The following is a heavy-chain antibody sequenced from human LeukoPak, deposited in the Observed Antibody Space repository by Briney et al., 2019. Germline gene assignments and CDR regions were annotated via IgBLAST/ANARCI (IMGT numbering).Heavy chain of an antibody. CDR1: GGSISSYY. Sequence: SETLSLTCTVSGGSISSYYWSWIRQPPGKGLEWIGYIYYSGSTYYNPSLKSRVTISVDTSKNQFSLKLSSVTAADTAVYYCAGSSSWSNFDYWGQGTLVTVSS. V-gene: IGHV4-59*08. J-gene: IGHJ4*02. CDR2: IYYSGST. D-gene: IGHD6-13*01. CDR3: AGSSSWSNFDY.